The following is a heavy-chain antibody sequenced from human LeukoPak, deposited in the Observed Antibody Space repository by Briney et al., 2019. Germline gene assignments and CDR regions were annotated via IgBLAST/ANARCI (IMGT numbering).Heavy chain of an antibody. CDR3: ARERVGGGYCSGGSCPFYSYYGMDV. J-gene: IGHJ6*04. CDR2: IYHIGST. CDR1: GGSLSSSNW. D-gene: IGHD2-15*01. V-gene: IGHV4-4*02. Sequence: SETLSLTCAVSGGSLSSSNWWSGVGLRPGKGLEGIGEIYHIGSTIYTPSLKSRVTISVDKSKNQFSLKLSSVTAADTAVYYCARERVGGGYCSGGSCPFYSYYGMDVWGKGTTVTVSS.